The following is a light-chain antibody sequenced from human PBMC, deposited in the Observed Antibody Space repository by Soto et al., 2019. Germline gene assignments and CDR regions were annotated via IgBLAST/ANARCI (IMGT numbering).Light chain of an antibody. CDR3: HQYYDYPPLI. V-gene: IGKV3-15*01. CDR2: GAS. CDR1: RNINRK. Sequence: EIVMTQSPATLSVSPGERATLSCRASRNINRKLAWYQQKPGQAPRLLISGASTRPTGIPARFSGSGSGTEFTLTISSLQSEDFAVYYCHQYYDYPPLIFGGGTKVEIK. J-gene: IGKJ4*01.